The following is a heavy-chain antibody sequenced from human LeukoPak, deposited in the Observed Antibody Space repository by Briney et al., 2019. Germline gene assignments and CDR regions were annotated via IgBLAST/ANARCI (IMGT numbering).Heavy chain of an antibody. CDR2: IYYSGST. J-gene: IGHJ4*02. Sequence: SETLSLTCTVAGGSISSSSYYWGWIRQPPGKGLEWIGRIYYSGSTYYNRSLKRRFTISVDKSKNPFSLKLRSVTAAHTAVYYCAKRDTPVIALVKFDYWGQGTLVTVSS. CDR1: GGSISSSSYY. V-gene: IGHV4-39*07. D-gene: IGHD5-18*01. CDR3: AKRDTPVIALVKFDY.